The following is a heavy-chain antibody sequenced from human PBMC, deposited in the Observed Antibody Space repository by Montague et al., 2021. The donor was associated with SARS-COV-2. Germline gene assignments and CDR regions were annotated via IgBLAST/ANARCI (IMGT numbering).Heavy chain of an antibody. Sequence: SETLSLTCTVSGGSISSSSYYWGWIRQPPGKGLEWIGSIYYSGSTYYNPSLKSRVTISVDTSKNQFSLKRSSVTAADTAVYYCARQMGQSSIFGVVIQYYFDYWGQGTLVTVSS. D-gene: IGHD3-3*01. CDR3: ARQMGQSSIFGVVIQYYFDY. V-gene: IGHV4-39*01. CDR1: GGSISSSSYY. J-gene: IGHJ4*02. CDR2: IYYSGST.